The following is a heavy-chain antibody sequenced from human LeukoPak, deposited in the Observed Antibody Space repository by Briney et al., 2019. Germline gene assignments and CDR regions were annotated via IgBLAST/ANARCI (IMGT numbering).Heavy chain of an antibody. CDR3: ARVSCSGGSCYGVGYYYYMDV. Sequence: GGSLRLSCAASGFTFSSYWMSWVRQAPGKGLEWVANIKKDGSEKYYVDSVKGRFTISRDNAKTSLYLQMNSLRAEDTAVYYCARVSCSGGSCYGVGYYYYMDVWGKGTTVTVSS. CDR2: IKKDGSEK. D-gene: IGHD2-15*01. CDR1: GFTFSSYW. J-gene: IGHJ6*03. V-gene: IGHV3-7*01.